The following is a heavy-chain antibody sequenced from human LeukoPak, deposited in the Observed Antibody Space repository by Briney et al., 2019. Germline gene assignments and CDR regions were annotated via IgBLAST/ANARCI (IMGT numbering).Heavy chain of an antibody. CDR3: AKAYAYDILTGYPNYFDY. Sequence: GGSLRLSCAASGFTFSSYDMHWVRQATGKGLEWVSAIGTAGDTYYPGSVKGRFTISRDNAKNSLYLQMNSLRAEDTALYYCAKAYAYDILTGYPNYFDYWGQGTLVTVSS. CDR2: IGTAGDT. V-gene: IGHV3-13*01. CDR1: GFTFSSYD. J-gene: IGHJ4*02. D-gene: IGHD3-9*01.